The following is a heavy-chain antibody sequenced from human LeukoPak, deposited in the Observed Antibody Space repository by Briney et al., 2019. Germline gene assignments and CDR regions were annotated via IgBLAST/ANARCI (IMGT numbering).Heavy chain of an antibody. D-gene: IGHD3-10*01. Sequence: GGSLILSCAASGFTFSSYAMHWVRQAPGKGLEWVAVISYDGSNKYYADSVKGRFTISRDNSKNTLYLQMNSLRAEDTAVYYCARAKLYYYGSGPMDVWGKGTTVTVSS. J-gene: IGHJ6*04. CDR2: ISYDGSNK. CDR1: GFTFSSYA. CDR3: ARAKLYYYGSGPMDV. V-gene: IGHV3-30*04.